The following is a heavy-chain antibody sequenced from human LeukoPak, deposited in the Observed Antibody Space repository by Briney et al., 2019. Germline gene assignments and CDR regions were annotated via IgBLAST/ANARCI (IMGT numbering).Heavy chain of an antibody. D-gene: IGHD3-10*01. Sequence: NTTETLSLTCTVSGGSISSYYWSWIRQPPGKGLEWIGYIYYSGSTNYNPSLKSRVTISVDTSKNQFSLKLSSVTAADTAVYYCAAWFGELFYAFDIWGQGTMVTVSS. CDR2: IYYSGST. CDR1: GGSISSYY. V-gene: IGHV4-59*01. CDR3: AAWFGELFYAFDI. J-gene: IGHJ3*02.